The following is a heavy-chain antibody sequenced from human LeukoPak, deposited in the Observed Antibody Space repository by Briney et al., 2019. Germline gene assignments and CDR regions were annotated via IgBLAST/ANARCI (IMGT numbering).Heavy chain of an antibody. Sequence: SETLSLTCTVSGGSISSYYWSWIRQPPGKGLEWIGYIYYSGSTNYNPSLKSRVTMSVDTSKNQFSLKLSSVTAADTAVYYCAREEDRYNWNDVEENRYYYYYMDVWGKGTTVTVSS. CDR1: GGSISSYY. CDR2: IYYSGST. CDR3: AREEDRYNWNDVEENRYYYYYMDV. V-gene: IGHV4-59*12. J-gene: IGHJ6*03. D-gene: IGHD1-1*01.